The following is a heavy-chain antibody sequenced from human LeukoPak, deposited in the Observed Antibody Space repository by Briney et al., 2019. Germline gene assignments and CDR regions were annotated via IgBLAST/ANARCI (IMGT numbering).Heavy chain of an antibody. CDR3: ARDSSSYYMDV. Sequence: SGPTLVKPTQTLTLTCTFSGFSLSTSGVGVGWIRQPPGKALEWLALIYWDDDKRYNPYLKSRLTITKDTSKNQVVLTMTNMDPVDTATYYCARDSSSYYMDVWGKGTTVTVSS. CDR2: IYWDDDK. J-gene: IGHJ6*03. CDR1: GFSLSTSGVG. D-gene: IGHD6-6*01. V-gene: IGHV2-5*02.